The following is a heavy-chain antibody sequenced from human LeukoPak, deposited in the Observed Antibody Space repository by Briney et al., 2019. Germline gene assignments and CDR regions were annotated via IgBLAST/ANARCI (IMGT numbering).Heavy chain of an antibody. D-gene: IGHD5/OR15-5a*01. Sequence: GESLKISCRASGYSFPNFWIGWVRQMPGKGLEWMGVIYPGASDVRYSPSFQGEVTISADKSITTAYLQWSSLKASDTAMYYCARPISVSFGIPYFFDSWGQGTLVTVSS. J-gene: IGHJ4*02. V-gene: IGHV5-51*01. CDR1: GYSFPNFW. CDR3: ARPISVSFGIPYFFDS. CDR2: IYPGASDV.